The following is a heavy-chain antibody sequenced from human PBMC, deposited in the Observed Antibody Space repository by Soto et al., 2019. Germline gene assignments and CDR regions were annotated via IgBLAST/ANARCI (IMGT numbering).Heavy chain of an antibody. CDR1: GFTFSSFG. D-gene: IGHD4-4*01. J-gene: IGHJ4*02. CDR3: AKAATITTPYNFDF. V-gene: IGHV3-23*01. CDR2: ISDSGGST. Sequence: GGSLRLSCAASGFTFSSFGMNWVRQAPGKGLEWVSLISDSGGSTYHADSVKGRFTISRDNSKNTLYLQMNSPRAEDTAVYYCAKAATITTPYNFDFWGQGTLGTVSS.